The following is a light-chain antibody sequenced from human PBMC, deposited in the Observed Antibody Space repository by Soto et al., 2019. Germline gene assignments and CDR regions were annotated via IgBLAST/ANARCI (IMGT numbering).Light chain of an antibody. CDR1: SSDVGGYNY. CDR3: SSYTSSSTLEGV. Sequence: QCVLTQPASVSGSPGQSITISCTGTSSDVGGYNYVSWYQQHPGKAPKLMIYDVSNRPSGVSNRFSGSKSGNTASLTISGLQAEDEADYYCSSYTSSSTLEGVFGTGTKV. J-gene: IGLJ1*01. CDR2: DVS. V-gene: IGLV2-14*01.